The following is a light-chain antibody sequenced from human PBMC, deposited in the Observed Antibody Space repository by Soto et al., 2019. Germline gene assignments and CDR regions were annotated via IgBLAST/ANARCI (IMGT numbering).Light chain of an antibody. Sequence: DIQMTQSPSSLSASVGDRVTIPCRASQRITNSLNGYQQKPGRAPNLLIYSASSLQRGAPSRFSGSGSGTDFTLTISSLPPDDFATYYCQQTYSPPFTFGPGTKVDIK. J-gene: IGKJ3*01. V-gene: IGKV1-39*01. CDR2: SAS. CDR1: QRITNS. CDR3: QQTYSPPFT.